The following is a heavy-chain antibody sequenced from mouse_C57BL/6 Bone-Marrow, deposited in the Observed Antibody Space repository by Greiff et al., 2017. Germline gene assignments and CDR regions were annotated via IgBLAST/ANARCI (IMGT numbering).Heavy chain of an antibody. V-gene: IGHV5-17*01. Sequence: EVQVVESGGGLVKPGGSLKLSCAASGFTFSDYGMHWVRQAPEKGLEWVAYISSGSSTIYYADTVKGRFTISRDKAKNTLFLQMTILRSEDTAMYYCARHSSYGSTPWFAYWGQGTLVTVSA. CDR3: ARHSSYGSTPWFAY. J-gene: IGHJ3*01. CDR1: GFTFSDYG. CDR2: ISSGSSTI. D-gene: IGHD1-1*01.